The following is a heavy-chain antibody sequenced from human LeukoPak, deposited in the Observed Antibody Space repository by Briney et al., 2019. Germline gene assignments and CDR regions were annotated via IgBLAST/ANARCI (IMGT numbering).Heavy chain of an antibody. CDR1: GYTFTSYY. D-gene: IGHD3-22*01. Sequence: SVKVSCKASGYTFTSYYMHWVRQAPGQGLEWMGGIIPIFGTANYAQKFQGRVTITADESTSTAYMELSSLRSEDTAVYYCASPTCDSSGYYYDGCSLDAFDTWGQGTMVTVSS. J-gene: IGHJ3*02. CDR2: IIPIFGTA. CDR3: ASPTCDSSGYYYDGCSLDAFDT. V-gene: IGHV1-69*13.